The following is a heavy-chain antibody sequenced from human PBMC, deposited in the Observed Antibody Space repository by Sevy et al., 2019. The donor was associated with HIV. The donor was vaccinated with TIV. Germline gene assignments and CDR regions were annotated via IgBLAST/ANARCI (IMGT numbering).Heavy chain of an antibody. CDR1: GGTFSRDG. CDR2: IISFFDMT. D-gene: IGHD6-19*01. Sequence: ASVKVSCKASGGTFSRDGISWVRQAPGQGLEWMGGIISFFDMTNYAQKFQGRVTITADESTSTVYMELSSLRFEDKAVYYCARGGGSGWYYFDSWGQGTLVTVSS. V-gene: IGHV1-69*13. J-gene: IGHJ4*02. CDR3: ARGGGSGWYYFDS.